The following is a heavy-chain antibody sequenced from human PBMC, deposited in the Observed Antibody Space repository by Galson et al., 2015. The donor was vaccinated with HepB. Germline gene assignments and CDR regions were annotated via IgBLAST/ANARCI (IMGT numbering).Heavy chain of an antibody. CDR1: GYTFTSYG. D-gene: IGHD3-16*01. Sequence: SVKVSCKASGYTFTSYGISWVRQAPGQGLEWMGWISAYNGNTNYAQKLQGRVTMTTDTSTSTAYMELRSLRSDDTAVYYCARPNYDYVWGRHNYYYYGMDVWGQGTTVTVSS. V-gene: IGHV1-18*01. CDR3: ARPNYDYVWGRHNYYYYGMDV. CDR2: ISAYNGNT. J-gene: IGHJ6*02.